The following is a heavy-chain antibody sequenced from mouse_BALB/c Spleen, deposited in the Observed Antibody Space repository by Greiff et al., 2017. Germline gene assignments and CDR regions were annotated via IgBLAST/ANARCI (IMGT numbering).Heavy chain of an antibody. CDR2: ISTYYGDA. CDR1: GYTFTDYA. D-gene: IGHD1-1*01. V-gene: IGHV1S137*01. Sequence: VQLQQSGAELVRPGVSVKISCKGSGYTFTDYAMHWVKQSHAKSLEWIGVISTYYGDASYNQKFKGKATMTVDKSSSTAYMELARLTSEDSAIYYCARRDYYGPYFDYWGQGTTLTVSS. CDR3: ARRDYYGPYFDY. J-gene: IGHJ2*01.